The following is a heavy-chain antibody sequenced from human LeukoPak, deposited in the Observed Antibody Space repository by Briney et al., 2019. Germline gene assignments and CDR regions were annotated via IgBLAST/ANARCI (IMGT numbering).Heavy chain of an antibody. CDR3: ARSIVPDSH. CDR2: IKQDGSEK. CDR1: GFTFRSYW. J-gene: IGHJ4*02. D-gene: IGHD6-6*01. Sequence: GGSLRLSCAASGFTFRSYWMSWVRQAPGKGLEWVANIKQDGSEKYYVDSVKGRFTISRDNAKNSLYLQMNSLRAEDTAVYYCARSIVPDSHWGQGTLVTVSS. V-gene: IGHV3-7*01.